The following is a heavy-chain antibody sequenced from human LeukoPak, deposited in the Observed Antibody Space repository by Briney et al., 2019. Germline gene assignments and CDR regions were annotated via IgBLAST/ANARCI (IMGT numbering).Heavy chain of an antibody. V-gene: IGHV3-53*01. CDR2: IYSDGST. D-gene: IGHD3-10*01. CDR1: GFTVSSNY. Sequence: GGSLRLSCAASGFTVSSNYMSWVRQAPGKGLEWVSVIYSDGSTYYEDSVKGRFTISRGNSKNTLSLQMNSLRAEDTAVYYCAKPLDGSGFYYYYYMDVWGKGTTVTISS. J-gene: IGHJ6*03. CDR3: AKPLDGSGFYYYYYMDV.